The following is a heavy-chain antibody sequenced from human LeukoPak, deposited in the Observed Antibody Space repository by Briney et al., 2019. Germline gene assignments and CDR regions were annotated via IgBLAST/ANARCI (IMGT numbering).Heavy chain of an antibody. CDR1: GGSISTLY. V-gene: IGHV4-59*01. CDR3: ARESSGGSSYSYSVDV. J-gene: IGHJ6*03. D-gene: IGHD1-26*01. Sequence: SGTLSLTCTVSGGSISTLYWSWIRQPPGKGLEWIGHIYYSGSTNYHPSLESRVTISVDPSKNQFSLRLSSVTAADTAVYYCARESSGGSSYSYSVDVWGKGTSVTVSS. CDR2: IYYSGST.